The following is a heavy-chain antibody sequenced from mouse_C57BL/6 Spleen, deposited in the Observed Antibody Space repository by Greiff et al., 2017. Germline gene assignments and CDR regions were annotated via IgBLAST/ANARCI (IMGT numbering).Heavy chain of an antibody. J-gene: IGHJ4*01. CDR1: GYTFTSYW. Sequence: QVQLKQPGAELVMPGASVKLSCKASGYTFTSYWMHWVKQRPGQGLEWIGEIDPSDSYTNYNQKFKGKSTLTVDKSSSTAYMQLSSLTSEDSAVYYCAKGFTVVGAMDYWGQGTSVTVSS. V-gene: IGHV1-69*01. D-gene: IGHD1-1*01. CDR3: AKGFTVVGAMDY. CDR2: IDPSDSYT.